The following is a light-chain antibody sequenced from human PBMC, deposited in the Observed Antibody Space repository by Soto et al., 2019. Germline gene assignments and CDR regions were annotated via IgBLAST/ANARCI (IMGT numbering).Light chain of an antibody. CDR1: QSISRF. V-gene: IGKV1-39*01. J-gene: IGKJ1*01. CDR3: QQSDSTPRT. CDR2: GAS. Sequence: DIQMTQSPSSLSASLGDRVTITCRASQSISRFLNWYQQKPGKAPKLRIYGASNLQSGVPSRFSGSGSGTDFSLTISGLQREDFATYYCQQSDSTPRTFGQGTKVELK.